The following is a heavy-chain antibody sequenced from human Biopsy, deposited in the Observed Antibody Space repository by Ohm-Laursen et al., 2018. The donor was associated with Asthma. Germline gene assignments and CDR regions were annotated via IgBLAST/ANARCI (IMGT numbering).Heavy chain of an antibody. CDR1: GDAMSTSGSY. D-gene: IGHD6-6*01. V-gene: IGHV4-39*02. Sequence: SDTLSLTCLVSGDAMSTSGSYWGWIRQSPGKGLEWIGSIYYSGRTYYNPSLESRVTISADTSKNHFSLKVTSVTAADTAVYYCARAVSSSSYWYFDLWGRGDLATVSS. CDR2: IYYSGRT. CDR3: ARAVSSSSYWYFDL. J-gene: IGHJ2*01.